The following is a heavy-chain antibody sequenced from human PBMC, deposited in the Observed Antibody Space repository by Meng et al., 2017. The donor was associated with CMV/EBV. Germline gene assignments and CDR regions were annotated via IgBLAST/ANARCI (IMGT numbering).Heavy chain of an antibody. J-gene: IGHJ4*02. D-gene: IGHD5-12*01. CDR3: ARDAVSGRLTVDY. Sequence: QVPFDRSGAEMTKLVASVKVLCKASSYPFSTSGINWVLQAPGQSLECIGWISAYHGNTNYAQNLQDRVSITTDTSTSTVYMELSSLRSDDTAVYYCARDAVSGRLTVDYWGQGTLVTVSS. V-gene: IGHV1-18*01. CDR1: SYPFSTSG. CDR2: ISAYHGNT.